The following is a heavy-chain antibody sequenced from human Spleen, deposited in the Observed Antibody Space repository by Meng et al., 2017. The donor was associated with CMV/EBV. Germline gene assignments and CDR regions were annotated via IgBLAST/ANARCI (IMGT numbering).Heavy chain of an antibody. CDR2: IYTSGST. D-gene: IGHD5-12*01. J-gene: IGHJ4*02. CDR3: AKGGYDYSYFDY. Sequence: VQLQRSGPGLVKPSETLSLTFTVSGGSISNYYWSWIRQPAGKGLEWIGRIYTSGSTNYNPSLKSRVTMSVDTSKNQFSLKLSSVTAADTAVYYCAKGGYDYSYFDYWGQGTLVTVSS. V-gene: IGHV4-4*07. CDR1: GGSISNYY.